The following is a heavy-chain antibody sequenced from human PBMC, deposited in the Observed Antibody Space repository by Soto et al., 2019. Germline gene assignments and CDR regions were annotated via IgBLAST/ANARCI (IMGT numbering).Heavy chain of an antibody. CDR1: GFSLSHGRMG. D-gene: IGHD6-19*01. Sequence: QVTLKESGPVLVKPTETLTLTCTVSGFSLSHGRMGVSWIRQSPGKALEWLAHIFPNDEKSYSTSLKNRLTISKDTSKSQVVLSMTNMDPVDTATYYCAREYSSGFDYWGQGTLVTVSS. V-gene: IGHV2-26*01. J-gene: IGHJ4*02. CDR3: AREYSSGFDY. CDR2: IFPNDEK.